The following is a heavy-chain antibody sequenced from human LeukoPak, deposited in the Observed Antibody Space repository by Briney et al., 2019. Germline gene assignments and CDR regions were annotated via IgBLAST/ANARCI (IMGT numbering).Heavy chain of an antibody. CDR2: INTNTGNP. Sequence: ASVKVSCKASGYSFTTYAMNWVRQAPGQGLEWMGWINTNTGNPTYAQGFTGRFVFSVDTSVRMAYLQISSLKAEDTAVYYCARRSTRFSYFFDPWGQGTLVTVSS. CDR3: ARRSTRFSYFFDP. J-gene: IGHJ5*02. V-gene: IGHV7-4-1*04. D-gene: IGHD3-16*01. CDR1: GYSFTTYA.